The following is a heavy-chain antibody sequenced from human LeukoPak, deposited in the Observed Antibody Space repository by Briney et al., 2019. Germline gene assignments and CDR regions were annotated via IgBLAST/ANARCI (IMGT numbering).Heavy chain of an antibody. CDR1: GGTFSSYA. J-gene: IGHJ4*02. V-gene: IGHV1-69*05. Sequence: SVKVSCNASGGTFSSYAISWVRQAPGQGLEWMGGIIPIFGTANYAQKFQGRVTITTDESTSTAYMELSSLRSEDTAVYYCARDGEAYCSSTSCGFDYWGQGTLVTVSS. CDR3: ARDGEAYCSSTSCGFDY. CDR2: IIPIFGTA. D-gene: IGHD2-2*01.